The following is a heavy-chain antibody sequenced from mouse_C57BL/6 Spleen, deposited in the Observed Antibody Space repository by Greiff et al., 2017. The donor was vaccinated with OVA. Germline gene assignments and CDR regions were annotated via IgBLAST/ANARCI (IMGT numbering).Heavy chain of an antibody. Sequence: EVNLVESGGGLVKPGGSLKLSCAASGFTFSDYGMHWVRQAPEKGLEWVAYISSGSSTIYYADTVKGRFTISRDNAKNTLCLQMTSLRSEETAMYYCARPYYYGISYFDYWGQGTTLTVSS. J-gene: IGHJ2*01. CDR3: ARPYYYGISYFDY. CDR1: GFTFSDYG. D-gene: IGHD1-1*01. V-gene: IGHV5-17*01. CDR2: ISSGSSTI.